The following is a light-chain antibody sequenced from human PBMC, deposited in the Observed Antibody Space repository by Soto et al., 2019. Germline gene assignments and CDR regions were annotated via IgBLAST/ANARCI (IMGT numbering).Light chain of an antibody. CDR2: GAS. CDR3: QQYGSSPRIT. V-gene: IGKV3-20*01. J-gene: IGKJ5*01. CDR1: QSISSNS. Sequence: EMVLTQSPGTLSLSPGERATLSCRASQSISSNSLAWYQQKPGQAPRLFIYGASSRATGIPDRFSGSGSGTQFTLTISRLEPEDFALYYCQQYGSSPRITFGQGTRLEIK.